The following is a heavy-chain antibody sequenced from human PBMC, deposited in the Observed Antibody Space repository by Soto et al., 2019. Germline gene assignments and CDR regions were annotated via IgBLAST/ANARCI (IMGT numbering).Heavy chain of an antibody. CDR3: AKASGRSWYNWFDP. D-gene: IGHD6-13*01. J-gene: IGHJ5*02. Sequence: QVQLVQSGAEVKKPGSSVKVSCKASGGNFTSYAISWVRQAPGQGLGFMGGIVPLFGTTNYAHKFRGRVTVTADESTSTVYMEMSSLRSEDTAVYYCAKASGRSWYNWFDPWVQGTLVTVST. V-gene: IGHV1-69*01. CDR1: GGNFTSYA. CDR2: IVPLFGTT.